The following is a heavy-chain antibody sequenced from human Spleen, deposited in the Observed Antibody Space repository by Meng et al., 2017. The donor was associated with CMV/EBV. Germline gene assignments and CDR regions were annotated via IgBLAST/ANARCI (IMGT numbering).Heavy chain of an antibody. CDR3: ARAELELLDY. V-gene: IGHV4-34*01. Sequence: SLACPVYGESLTDYFWSWIRQSPEKGLEWIGDISHSGRTNYNPSLKSRVSISVDTSKNQFSLELSSVTAADTAVYYCARAELELLDYWGQGTLVTVSS. J-gene: IGHJ4*02. D-gene: IGHD1-7*01. CDR2: ISHSGRT. CDR1: GESLTDYF.